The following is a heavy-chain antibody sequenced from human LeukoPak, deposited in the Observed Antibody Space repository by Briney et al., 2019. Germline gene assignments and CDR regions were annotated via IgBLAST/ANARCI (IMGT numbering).Heavy chain of an antibody. Sequence: GGSLRLSCAASGFTVSSNYMRWVRQAPGKGLEWVSVIYSGGSTYYADSVKGRFTISRDNSKNTLYLQMNSLRAEDTAVYYCASGPSYCSSTSCYSDYYYGMDVWGQGTTVTVSS. CDR3: ASGPSYCSSTSCYSDYYYGMDV. CDR2: IYSGGST. CDR1: GFTVSSNY. D-gene: IGHD2-2*01. V-gene: IGHV3-53*01. J-gene: IGHJ6*02.